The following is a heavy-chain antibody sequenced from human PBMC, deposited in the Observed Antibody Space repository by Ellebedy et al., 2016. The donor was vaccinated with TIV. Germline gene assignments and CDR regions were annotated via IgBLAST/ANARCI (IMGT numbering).Heavy chain of an antibody. CDR2: IYPGDSDA. D-gene: IGHD3-10*01. CDR1: GYSFTNYW. V-gene: IGHV5-51*01. CDR3: ARHSAPLFYYYYGMDV. J-gene: IGHJ6*02. Sequence: GESLKISCKGSGYSFTNYWIGWVRQMPGKGLEWMGIIYPGDSDARYSPSFQGQVTISVDKSISTAYLHWSSLKASDTAMYYCARHSAPLFYYYYGMDVWGQGTTVTVSS.